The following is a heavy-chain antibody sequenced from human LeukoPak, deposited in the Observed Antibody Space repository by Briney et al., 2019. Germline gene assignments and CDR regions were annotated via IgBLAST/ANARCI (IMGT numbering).Heavy chain of an antibody. Sequence: GASVKVSCKASGGTLSSYAISWVRQAPGQGFEWMGGIIPIFGTANYAQKFQGRVTITTDESTSTAYMELSSLRSEDTAVYYCASRGYRGHDPGWGKGTLVTVSS. CDR2: IIPIFGTA. V-gene: IGHV1-69*05. CDR3: ASRGYRGHDPG. D-gene: IGHD5-12*01. J-gene: IGHJ4*02. CDR1: GGTLSSYA.